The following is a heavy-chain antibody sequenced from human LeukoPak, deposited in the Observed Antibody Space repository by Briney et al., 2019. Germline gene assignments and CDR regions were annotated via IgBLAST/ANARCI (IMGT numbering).Heavy chain of an antibody. CDR3: AKDNRNYGDYVRDHRGGYFDY. CDR1: GFTFSSYA. D-gene: IGHD4-17*01. J-gene: IGHJ4*02. CDR2: ISYDGSNK. V-gene: IGHV3-30*04. Sequence: PGGSLGLSCAASGFTFSSYAMHWVRQAPGKGLEWVAVISYDGSNKYYADSVKGRFTISRDNSKNTLYLQMNSLRAEDTAVYYCAKDNRNYGDYVRDHRGGYFDYWGQGTLVTVSS.